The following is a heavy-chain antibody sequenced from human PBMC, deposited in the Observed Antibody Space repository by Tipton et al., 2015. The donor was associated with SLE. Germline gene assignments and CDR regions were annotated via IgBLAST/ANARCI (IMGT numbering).Heavy chain of an antibody. CDR2: IYYSGST. V-gene: IGHV4-31*03. Sequence: TLSLTCTVSGGSISSGGYYWSWIRQHPGKGLEWIGYIYYSGSTYYNPSLKSRVTISVDTSKNQFSLKLSSVTAADTAVYYCARGPYCSSTSCPIWIDPWGQGALVTVST. CDR3: ARGPYCSSTSCPIWIDP. D-gene: IGHD2-2*01. J-gene: IGHJ5*02. CDR1: GGSISSGGYY.